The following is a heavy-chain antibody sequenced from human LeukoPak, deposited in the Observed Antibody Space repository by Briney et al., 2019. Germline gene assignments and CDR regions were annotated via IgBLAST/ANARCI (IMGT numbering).Heavy chain of an antibody. D-gene: IGHD3-22*01. V-gene: IGHV3-30*19. CDR3: ARGWDNNDSSGYSA. J-gene: IGHJ4*02. CDR1: GFIFTDFG. Sequence: GGSLRLSCSTSGFIFTDFGMHWVRQAPGKGLEWVAATSYDERNKYYGDSVRGRFTISRDNSKNTLYLQMNSLRVEDTALHYCARGWDNNDSSGYSAWGQGTLVTVSS. CDR2: TSYDERNK.